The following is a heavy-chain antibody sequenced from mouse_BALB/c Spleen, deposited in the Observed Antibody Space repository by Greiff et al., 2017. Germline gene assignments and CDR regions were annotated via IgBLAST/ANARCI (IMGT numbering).Heavy chain of an antibody. CDR2: ISDGGSYT. Sequence: EVKLMESGGGLVKPGGSLKLSCAASGFTFSDYYMYWVRQTPEKRLEWVATISDGGSYTYYPDSVKGRFTISRDNAKNNLYLQMSSLKSEDTAMYYWARGSVLARYWYFDVWGAGTTVTVSS. J-gene: IGHJ1*01. CDR1: GFTFSDYY. CDR3: ARGSVLARYWYFDV. V-gene: IGHV5-4*02. D-gene: IGHD4-1*01.